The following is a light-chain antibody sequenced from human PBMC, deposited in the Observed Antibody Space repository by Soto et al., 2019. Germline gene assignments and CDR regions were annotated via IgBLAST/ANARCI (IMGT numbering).Light chain of an antibody. CDR2: GAS. V-gene: IGKV3D-15*01. J-gene: IGKJ1*01. CDR3: QQYNDWPPWT. CDR1: QSVDSNY. Sequence: EIVLTQSPGTLSLSPGARATLSCRASQSVDSNYLAWYQHKPGQAPRLLIYGASTRATGIPARFSGSGSGSEFTLTITSLQSEDSAAYYCQQYNDWPPWTFGQGTKVDI.